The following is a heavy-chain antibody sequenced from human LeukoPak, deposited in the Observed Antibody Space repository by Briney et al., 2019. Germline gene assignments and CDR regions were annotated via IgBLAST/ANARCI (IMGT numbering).Heavy chain of an antibody. J-gene: IGHJ4*02. Sequence: ASVKVSCKASGYTFTGYYMHWVRQAPGQGLEWMGWINPNSGGTNYAQNFQGRVTMTRDTSISTAYMELSRLRSDDTAVYYCARTTYCSSTSCRKGFDYWGRGTLVTVSS. V-gene: IGHV1-2*02. CDR3: ARTTYCSSTSCRKGFDY. CDR1: GYTFTGYY. CDR2: INPNSGGT. D-gene: IGHD2-2*01.